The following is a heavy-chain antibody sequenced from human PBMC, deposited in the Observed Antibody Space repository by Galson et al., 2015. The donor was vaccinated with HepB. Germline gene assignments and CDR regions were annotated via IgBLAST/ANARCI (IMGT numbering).Heavy chain of an antibody. D-gene: IGHD3-10*01. Sequence: TLSLTCAVSGGSISSGGYSWTWIRQPPGKGLEWIGYIYYSGSTYYNPSLKRRVSLSVDTSKNQISLKLSSVTAADTAVYYCARGRRGYYYGSVSHPLPYDYWGQGTLVTVSS. CDR2: IYYSGST. J-gene: IGHJ4*02. CDR3: ARGRRGYYYGSVSHPLPYDY. V-gene: IGHV4-30-4*07. CDR1: GGSISSGGYS.